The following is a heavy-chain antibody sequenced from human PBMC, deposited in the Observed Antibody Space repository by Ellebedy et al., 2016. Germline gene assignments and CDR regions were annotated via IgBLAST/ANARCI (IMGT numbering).Heavy chain of an antibody. J-gene: IGHJ5*02. CDR1: GFTVSSNY. CDR3: AREGDSSGYYYH. CDR2: IYSGGST. Sequence: GESLKISCAASGFTVSSNYMSWVRQAPGKGLEWVSVIYSGGSTYYSYSAKGRFTISRDNSKNTLYLQMNSLRAEDTAVYYCAREGDSSGYYYHWGQGTLVTVSS. D-gene: IGHD3-22*01. V-gene: IGHV3-66*01.